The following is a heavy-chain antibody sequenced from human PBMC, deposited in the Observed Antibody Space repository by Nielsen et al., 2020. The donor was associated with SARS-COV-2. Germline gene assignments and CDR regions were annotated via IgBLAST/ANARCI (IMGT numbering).Heavy chain of an antibody. CDR3: ARGDIAVVPAAMFRGDDAFDI. V-gene: IGHV4-39*02. CDR1: GGSLSSRNYY. J-gene: IGHJ3*02. D-gene: IGHD2-2*01. Sequence: GSLRLSCTVSGGSLSSRNYYWGWIRQPPGKGLEWIGTIYYSGSVSYNPSLRSRDTISVDTSKKHFSLKLTSVTAADTAVYFCARGDIAVVPAAMFRGDDAFDIWGQGTMVRVSS. CDR2: IYYSGSV.